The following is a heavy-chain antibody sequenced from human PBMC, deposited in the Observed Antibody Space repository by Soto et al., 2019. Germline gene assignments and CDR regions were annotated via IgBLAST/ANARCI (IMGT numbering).Heavy chain of an antibody. CDR3: ARRIVVVPAAINWSDP. CDR1: GYTFTSYD. J-gene: IGHJ5*02. CDR2: MNPNSGNT. D-gene: IGHD2-2*01. Sequence: ASVKVSCKASGYTFTSYDINWVRQATGQGLEWMGWMNPNSGNTGYAQKFQGRVTMTRNTSISTAYMELSSLRSEDTVVYYCARRIVVVPAAINWSDPWGQGTLVTVSS. V-gene: IGHV1-8*01.